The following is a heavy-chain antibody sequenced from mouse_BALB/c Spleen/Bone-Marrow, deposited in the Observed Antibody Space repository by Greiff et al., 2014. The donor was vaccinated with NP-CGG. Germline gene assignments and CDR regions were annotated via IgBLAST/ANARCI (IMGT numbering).Heavy chain of an antibody. CDR3: ARGRWDY. CDR1: GYTSTDYT. CDR2: VNPNIGGT. V-gene: IGHV1-22*01. J-gene: IGHJ2*01. Sequence: EVQLVESGPELVKPGASVKISCKTSGYTSTDYTLHWVKQSHGQSLEWIGGVNPNIGGTTYNQKFKGKASLTLNKSSTTAYMELRSLTSEDSAVYYCARGRWDYWGQGTTLTVSS. D-gene: IGHD2-3*01.